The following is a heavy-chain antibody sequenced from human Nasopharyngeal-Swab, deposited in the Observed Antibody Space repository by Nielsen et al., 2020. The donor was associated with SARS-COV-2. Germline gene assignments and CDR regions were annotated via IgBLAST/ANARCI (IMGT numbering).Heavy chain of an antibody. CDR3: ARVVVGTGGYYYYMDV. CDR1: GGSISSYY. D-gene: IGHD2-21*01. J-gene: IGHJ6*03. Sequence: SETLSLTCTVSGGSISSYYWSWIRQPPGKGLEWIGYIYYSGSTNYNPSLKSRVTISVDTSKNQFSLKLGSVTAADTAVYYCARVVVGTGGYYYYMDVWGKGTTVTVSS. V-gene: IGHV4-59*01. CDR2: IYYSGST.